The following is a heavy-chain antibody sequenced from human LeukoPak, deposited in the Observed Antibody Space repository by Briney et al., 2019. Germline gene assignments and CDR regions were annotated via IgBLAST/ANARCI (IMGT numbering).Heavy chain of an antibody. D-gene: IGHD3-10*01. Sequence: PSEALSLTCTVSGFSVTTDSYCWGWIRQPPGKGLEWIGYDYCGGNTNYDPSLKRRVTISVDTSKNQFSLTLTSVTAADTAVYFCARDHFGSLDSWGQGILVTVSS. V-gene: IGHV4-61*01. CDR2: DYCGGNT. CDR1: GFSVTTDSYC. CDR3: ARDHFGSLDS. J-gene: IGHJ4*02.